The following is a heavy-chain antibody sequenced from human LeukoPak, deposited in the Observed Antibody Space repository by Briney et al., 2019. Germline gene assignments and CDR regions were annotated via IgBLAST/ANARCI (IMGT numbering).Heavy chain of an antibody. J-gene: IGHJ4*02. V-gene: IGHV1-69*01. Sequence: ASVKVSCKASGGTFSSHAISWVRQAPGRGLEWMGGIIPIFGTANYAQKFQGRVTITADESTSTAYMELSSLRSEDTAVYYCARDRSSGRPKWSGFDYWGQGTLVTVSS. CDR3: ARDRSSGRPKWSGFDY. D-gene: IGHD6-19*01. CDR1: GGTFSSHA. CDR2: IIPIFGTA.